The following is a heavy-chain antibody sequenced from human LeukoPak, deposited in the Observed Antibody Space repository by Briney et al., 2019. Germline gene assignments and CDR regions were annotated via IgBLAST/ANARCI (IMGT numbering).Heavy chain of an antibody. J-gene: IGHJ6*03. V-gene: IGHV1-18*01. D-gene: IGHD2-2*01. CDR3: ALPAKGAFFYYYMEV. CDR2: ISTYNGNT. Sequence: ASVKVSCKASAYTSPNYGITWVRQAPGRGLEWMGWISTYNGNTQYAQKFQGRVTMTTDTPTKTVYMELRSLRSNDTAVYYCALPAKGAFFYYYMEVWGKGTMVTVSS. CDR1: AYTSPNYG.